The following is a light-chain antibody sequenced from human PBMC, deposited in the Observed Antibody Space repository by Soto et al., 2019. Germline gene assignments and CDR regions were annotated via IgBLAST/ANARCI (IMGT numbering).Light chain of an antibody. J-gene: IGKJ1*01. CDR3: HQRQSWPRT. CDR1: QSVSNN. Sequence: EIVMTQSPATLSVSPGERATLSCRASQSVSNNYLAWYQQKPGQAPRLLIYGASNRATGIPDRFSGSGSGTDFTLTISDVQPEDFALYYCHQRQSWPRTFGQGTKVDIK. CDR2: GAS. V-gene: IGKV3D-15*01.